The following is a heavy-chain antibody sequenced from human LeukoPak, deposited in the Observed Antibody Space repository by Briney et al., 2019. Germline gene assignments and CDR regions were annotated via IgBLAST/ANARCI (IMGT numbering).Heavy chain of an antibody. D-gene: IGHD6-19*01. CDR1: GFTVSSNY. Sequence: GESLKISCAASGFTVSSNYMSWVRQAPGKGLEWVSVIYSGGSTYYADSVKGRFTISRDNSKNTVYLQMNSLRAEDTAVYYCARFISLYSSGWAYYFDYWGQGTLVTVSS. CDR3: ARFISLYSSGWAYYFDY. CDR2: IYSGGST. V-gene: IGHV3-53*01. J-gene: IGHJ4*02.